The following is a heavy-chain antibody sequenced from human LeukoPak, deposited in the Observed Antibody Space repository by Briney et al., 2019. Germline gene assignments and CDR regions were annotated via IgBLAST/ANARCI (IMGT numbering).Heavy chain of an antibody. D-gene: IGHD6-13*01. CDR2: ISSSSSYI. CDR1: GFTFSSYS. CDR3: ARPGYSSSWYHNNWFDP. J-gene: IGHJ5*02. Sequence: GGSLRLSCAASGFTFSSYSMNWVRQAPGEGLEWVSSISSSSSYIYYADSVKGRFTISRDNAKNSLYLQMNSLRAEDTAVYYCARPGYSSSWYHNNWFDPWGQGTLVTVSS. V-gene: IGHV3-21*01.